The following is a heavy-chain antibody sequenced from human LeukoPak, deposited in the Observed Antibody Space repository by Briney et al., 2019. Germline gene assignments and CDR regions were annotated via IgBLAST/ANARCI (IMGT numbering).Heavy chain of an antibody. Sequence: SETLSLTCTVSGGSISSGGYYWSWIRQPPGKALEWIGYIYYSGSTYYNPSLKSRITISIDTSKSQFSLILSSVTAADTAVYFYARSRSGYDWDYWGQGTLVTVSS. CDR3: ARSRSGYDWDY. CDR2: IYYSGST. V-gene: IGHV4-30-4*01. CDR1: GGSISSGGYY. J-gene: IGHJ4*02. D-gene: IGHD5-12*01.